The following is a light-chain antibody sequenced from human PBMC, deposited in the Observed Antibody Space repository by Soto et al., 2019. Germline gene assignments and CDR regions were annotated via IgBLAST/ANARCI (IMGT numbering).Light chain of an antibody. CDR3: QQTYNLPRT. V-gene: IGKV1-39*01. CDR2: GKF. Sequence: DIPMTQSPSSLSASVGDRVIITCRSSLAIGDSLSWFQHKPGKPPTLLIYGKFALQRGVPPRFSGSGSGTDFTLTISRLQHEDFATYYGQQTYNLPRTFGQGTKVDLK. J-gene: IGKJ1*01. CDR1: LAIGDS.